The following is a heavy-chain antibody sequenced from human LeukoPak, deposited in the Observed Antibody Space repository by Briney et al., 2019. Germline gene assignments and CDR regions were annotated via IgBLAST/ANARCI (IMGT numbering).Heavy chain of an antibody. CDR1: GFTFSSYE. D-gene: IGHD4-17*01. CDR3: ARGVRYFDY. Sequence: GGSLRLSCAASGFTFSSYEMNWVRQAPGKGLEWVSSITGSSTYRYYADSVKGRFTISRDNAENSLYLQMNSLRDEDTAVYYCARGVRYFDYWGQGTLVTVSS. V-gene: IGHV3-21*01. J-gene: IGHJ4*02. CDR2: ITGSSTYR.